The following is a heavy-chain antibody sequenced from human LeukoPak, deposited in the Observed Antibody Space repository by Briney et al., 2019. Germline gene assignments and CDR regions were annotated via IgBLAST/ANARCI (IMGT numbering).Heavy chain of an antibody. Sequence: GGSLKLSCAASGFTFSGSAMHWVRQASGKGLEWVDRIRSKANSYATAYAASVKGRFTISRDDSKNTAYLQMNSLKTEDTAVYYCTSSSIAARYYYYYYYMDVWGKGTTVTVSS. J-gene: IGHJ6*03. CDR3: TSSSIAARYYYYYYYMDV. V-gene: IGHV3-73*01. CDR1: GFTFSGSA. CDR2: IRSKANSYAT. D-gene: IGHD6-6*01.